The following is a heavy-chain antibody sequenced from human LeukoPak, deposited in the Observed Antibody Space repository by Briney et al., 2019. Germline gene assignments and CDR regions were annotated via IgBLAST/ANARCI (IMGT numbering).Heavy chain of an antibody. J-gene: IGHJ4*02. CDR3: ARRERAGNLD. CDR1: GFTFSDSA. Sequence: GGSLRLSCAASGFTFSDSAMDWVRQPPGKGLEWVSLISYNGLNTYYADSVKGRFTVSRDNSRNVMYLHMNSLRAEDTAVYYCARRERAGNLDWGQGTLVTVSS. V-gene: IGHV3-23*01. D-gene: IGHD5-24*01. CDR2: ISYNGLNT.